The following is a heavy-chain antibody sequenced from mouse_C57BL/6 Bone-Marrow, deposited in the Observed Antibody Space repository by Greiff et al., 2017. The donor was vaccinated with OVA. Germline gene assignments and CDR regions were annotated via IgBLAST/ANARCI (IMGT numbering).Heavy chain of an antibody. Sequence: EVKLVESGGGLVKPGGSLKLSCAASGFTFSSYAMSWVRQTPEKRLEWVATISDGGSHTYYPANVKGRFTISRDNAKNNLYLQMSHLKSEDTAMYYCAREREAWFAYWGQGTLVTVSA. V-gene: IGHV5-4*01. CDR3: AREREAWFAY. J-gene: IGHJ3*01. CDR1: GFTFSSYA. CDR2: ISDGGSHT.